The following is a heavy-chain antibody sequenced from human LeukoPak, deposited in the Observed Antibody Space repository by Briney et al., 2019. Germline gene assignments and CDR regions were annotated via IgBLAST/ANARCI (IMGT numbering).Heavy chain of an antibody. CDR2: FYSGGST. CDR3: ARAMSTFGGVRNYFDS. J-gene: IGHJ4*02. D-gene: IGHD3-16*01. CDR1: GFTVSSHY. V-gene: IGHV3-66*01. Sequence: GGSLRLSCAASGFTVSSHYMSWVRRAPGKGLEWVSIFYSGGSTYYADSVKGRFTISRDNSKNTLYLQMNSLRAEDTAVYCCARAMSTFGGVRNYFDSWGQGTLVTVSS.